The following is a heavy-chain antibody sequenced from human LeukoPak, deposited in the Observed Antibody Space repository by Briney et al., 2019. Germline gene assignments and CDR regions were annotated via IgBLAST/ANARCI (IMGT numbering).Heavy chain of an antibody. Sequence: SETLSLTCTVSGGSISSYYWGWIRQPPGKGLEWVGYIYYSGSTNYNPSLKSRVTISVDTSKNQFSLKLSSVTAADTAVYYCARNGDTYYYDSSGFNWFDPWGQGTLVTVSS. CDR1: GGSISSYY. D-gene: IGHD3-22*01. CDR3: ARNGDTYYYDSSGFNWFDP. J-gene: IGHJ5*02. V-gene: IGHV4-59*01. CDR2: IYYSGST.